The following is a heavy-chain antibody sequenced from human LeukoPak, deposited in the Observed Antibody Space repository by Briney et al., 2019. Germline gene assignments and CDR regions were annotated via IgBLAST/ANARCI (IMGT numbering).Heavy chain of an antibody. Sequence: PGGSLRLSCAASGFSVSTSYMSWVRQAPGKGLEWVSYISSSSGTIYYADSVKGRFTISRDNAKNSLYLQVNSLRPEDTAVYYCARGLNSGVGPAAYWGQGTLVTVSS. CDR2: ISSSSGTI. J-gene: IGHJ4*02. CDR3: ARGLNSGVGPAAY. V-gene: IGHV3-48*01. CDR1: GFSVSTSY. D-gene: IGHD6-13*01.